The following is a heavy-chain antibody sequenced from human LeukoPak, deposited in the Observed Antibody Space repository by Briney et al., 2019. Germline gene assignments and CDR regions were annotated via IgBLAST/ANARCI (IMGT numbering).Heavy chain of an antibody. Sequence: QAGGSLRLSCAASGFTFSSYEMNWVRQAPGKGLEWVSYISSSGSTIYYADSVKGRFTISRDNAKNSLYLQMNSLRAEDTDAYYCPRSPLFLWFGDPEKYGMDVWGQGTTVTVSS. CDR3: PRSPLFLWFGDPEKYGMDV. CDR2: ISSSGSTI. D-gene: IGHD3-10*01. J-gene: IGHJ6*02. V-gene: IGHV3-48*03. CDR1: GFTFSSYE.